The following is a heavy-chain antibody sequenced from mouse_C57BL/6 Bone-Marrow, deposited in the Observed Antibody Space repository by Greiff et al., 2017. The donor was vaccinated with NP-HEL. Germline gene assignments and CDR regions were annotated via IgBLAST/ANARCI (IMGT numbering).Heavy chain of an antibody. V-gene: IGHV5-16*01. CDR2: INYDGSST. CDR3: ARVQSTKITRGYWYFDV. CDR1: GFTFSDYY. J-gene: IGHJ1*03. D-gene: IGHD2-4*01. Sequence: EVQLMESEGGLVQPGSSMKLSCTASGFTFSDYYMAWVRQVPEKGLEWVANINYDGSSTYYLDSLKSRFIISRDNAKNILYLQLSSLKYEDTATYYCARVQSTKITRGYWYFDVWGTGTTVTVSS.